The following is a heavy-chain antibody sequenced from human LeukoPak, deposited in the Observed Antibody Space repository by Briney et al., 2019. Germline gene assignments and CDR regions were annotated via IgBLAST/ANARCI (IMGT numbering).Heavy chain of an antibody. CDR1: GFTFSSYW. Sequence: PGGSLRLSCAASGFTFSSYWMSWVRQAPGKGLEWVANIKQDGSGKYYVDSVKGRFTISRDNAKNSLYLQMNSLRAEDTAVYYSSLEGSSWYRYFQHWGQGTLVTVSS. D-gene: IGHD6-13*01. CDR2: IKQDGSGK. V-gene: IGHV3-7*05. J-gene: IGHJ1*01. CDR3: SLEGSSWYRYFQH.